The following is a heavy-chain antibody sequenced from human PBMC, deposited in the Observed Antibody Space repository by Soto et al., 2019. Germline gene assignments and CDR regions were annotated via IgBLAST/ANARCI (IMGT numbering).Heavy chain of an antibody. CDR3: ARVGRYCSGGSCYYYFDY. CDR2: IYYSGST. CDR1: SGSISTYY. D-gene: IGHD2-15*01. J-gene: IGHJ4*02. Sequence: SETLSLTCTVSSGSISTYYWSWIRQPPGKGLEWIGYIYYSGSTNYNPSLKSRVTISVDTSKNQFSLKLSSVTAADTAVYYCARVGRYCSGGSCYYYFDYWGQGTLVTVSS. V-gene: IGHV4-59*01.